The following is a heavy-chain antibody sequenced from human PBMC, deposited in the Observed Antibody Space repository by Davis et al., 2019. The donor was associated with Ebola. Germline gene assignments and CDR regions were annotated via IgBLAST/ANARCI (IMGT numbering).Heavy chain of an antibody. D-gene: IGHD6-13*01. V-gene: IGHV4-39*01. CDR1: GGSISSSSYY. CDR3: ARLPSIAAAGLDY. J-gene: IGHJ4*02. CDR2: IYYSGST. Sequence: SETLSLTCTVSGGSISSSSYYWGWIRQPPGKGLEWIGSIYYSGSTYYNPSLKSRVTISVDTSKNQFSLKLSSVTAADTAVYYCARLPSIAAAGLDYWGQGTLVTVSS.